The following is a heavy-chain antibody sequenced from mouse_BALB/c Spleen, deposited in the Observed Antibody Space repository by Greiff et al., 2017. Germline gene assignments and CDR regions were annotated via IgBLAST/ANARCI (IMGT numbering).Heavy chain of an antibody. V-gene: IGHV3-6*02. J-gene: IGHJ2*01. CDR1: GYSITSGYY. CDR3: ARDFPY. CDR2: ISYDGSN. Sequence: ESGPGLVKPSQSLSLTCSVTGYSITSGYYWNWIRQFPGNKLEWMGYISYDGSNNYNPSLKNRISITRDTSKNQFFLKLNSVTTEDTATYYCARDFPYWGQGTTLTVSS.